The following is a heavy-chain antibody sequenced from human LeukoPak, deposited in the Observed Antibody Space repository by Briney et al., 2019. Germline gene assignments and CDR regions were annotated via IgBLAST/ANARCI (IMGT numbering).Heavy chain of an antibody. V-gene: IGHV1-3*01. CDR1: GYTFTSYA. CDR3: ARRYYDSSGYYYL. J-gene: IGHJ5*02. CDR2: INAGNGNT. Sequence: RASVKVSCKASGYTFTSYAMHWVRQAPGQRLEWMGWINAGNGNTRYSQKFQGRVTITRDTSASTAYMELSSLRSKDTAVYYCARRYYDSSGYYYLWGQGTLVTVSS. D-gene: IGHD3-22*01.